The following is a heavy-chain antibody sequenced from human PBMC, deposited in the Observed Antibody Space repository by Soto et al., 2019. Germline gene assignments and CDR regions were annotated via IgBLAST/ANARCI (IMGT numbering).Heavy chain of an antibody. CDR1: GGSISSDTYY. V-gene: IGHV4-31*03. CDR2: IYSSGNT. D-gene: IGHD2-15*01. Sequence: QMQLQESGPGLVKPSQTLSLTCTVSGGSISSDTYYWNWIRQHPGKGLEWIGCIYSSGNTFYKPSLRSRLAISLDTSRNQLSLRLTSVTAADTAVYYCSREHMDSDTYLYGMDVWGQGTLVTVSS. J-gene: IGHJ6*02. CDR3: SREHMDSDTYLYGMDV.